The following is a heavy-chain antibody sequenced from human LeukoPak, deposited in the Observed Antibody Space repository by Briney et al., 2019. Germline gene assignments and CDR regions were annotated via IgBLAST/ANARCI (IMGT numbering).Heavy chain of an antibody. V-gene: IGHV3-9*01. D-gene: IGHD2-21*01. CDR3: AKGGGIQLWLQYYFDH. Sequence: GRSLRLSCAASGLIFDDHVMHWVRQAPGKGLEWVSSINWNGDKIGYADSVKGRFTISRDNAKNSLYLQMNSLGPEDTALYYCAKGGGIQLWLQYYFDHWGQGTLVTVSS. J-gene: IGHJ4*02. CDR2: INWNGDKI. CDR1: GLIFDDHV.